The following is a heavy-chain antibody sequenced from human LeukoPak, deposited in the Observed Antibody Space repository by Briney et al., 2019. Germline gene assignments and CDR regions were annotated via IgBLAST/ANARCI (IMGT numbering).Heavy chain of an antibody. CDR1: GGSISSYY. V-gene: IGHV4-59*01. D-gene: IGHD4-23*01. J-gene: IGHJ4*02. CDR2: IYYSGST. Sequence: SETLSLTCTVSGGSISSYYWSWIRQPPGKGREWIGYIYYSGSTNYNPSLKSRVTISVDTSKNQFTLKLSSVTAADTAVYYCARVGSDYGGNSRSFDYWGQGTLVTVSS. CDR3: ARVGSDYGGNSRSFDY.